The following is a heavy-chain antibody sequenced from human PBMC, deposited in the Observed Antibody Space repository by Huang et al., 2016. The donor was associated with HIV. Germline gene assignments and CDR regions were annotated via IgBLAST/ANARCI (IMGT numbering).Heavy chain of an antibody. CDR1: GGTFSSCG. CDR3: ARWEAAADNNWFDP. D-gene: IGHD6-13*01. V-gene: IGHV1-69*01. Sequence: QVQLVQSGAEGKKPGSSVKVSCRASGGTFSSCGISWVGQAPGQGLGWMGGIIPIFGTPNYAQKFQGRVTITADESTSTAYMELSSLRSEDTAVYYCARWEAAADNNWFDPWGQGTLVTVSS. J-gene: IGHJ5*02. CDR2: IIPIFGTP.